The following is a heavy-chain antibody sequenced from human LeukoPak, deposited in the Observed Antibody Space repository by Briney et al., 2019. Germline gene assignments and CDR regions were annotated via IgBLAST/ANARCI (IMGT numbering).Heavy chain of an antibody. D-gene: IGHD3-3*01. CDR1: EISFGSSA. J-gene: IGHJ4*01. Sequence: GGSLRLSCAASEISFGSSAFSRVRQSPEKGLEWVSAISDGGLNTYYANSVKGRFTISRDDSKTTIFLQMNNLRVDDTAVYYCATWRRVLRGFDYWGHGTLITVSS. CDR2: ISDGGLNT. CDR3: ATWRRVLRGFDY. V-gene: IGHV3-23*01.